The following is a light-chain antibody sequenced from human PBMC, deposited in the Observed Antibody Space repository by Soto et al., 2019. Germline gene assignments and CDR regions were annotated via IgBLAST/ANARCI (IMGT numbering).Light chain of an antibody. CDR2: DAS. Sequence: DIQMTPSPSTLSASVGDRVTITCRASQSISSWLAWYQQKPGKAPKLLIYDASSLESGVPSRSSGSGSGTEFTLTISSLQPDDFATYYCQQYNSYSWTFGQGTKVDIK. CDR3: QQYNSYSWT. CDR1: QSISSW. V-gene: IGKV1-5*01. J-gene: IGKJ1*01.